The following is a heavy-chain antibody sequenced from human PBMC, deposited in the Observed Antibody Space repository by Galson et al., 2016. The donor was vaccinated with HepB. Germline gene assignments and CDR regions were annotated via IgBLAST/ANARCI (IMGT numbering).Heavy chain of an antibody. V-gene: IGHV3-7*03. CDR2: IEPDGTTK. Sequence: SLRLSCAASGFTFSNSWMTWVRQAPGKGLEWVANIEPDGTTKSYVDSVKGRFTISRDNAKNSLYLQMNSLRAEDTALYYCATGGGWSRYEHWGQGTLVTVSA. D-gene: IGHD6-19*01. J-gene: IGHJ4*02. CDR3: ATGGGWSRYEH. CDR1: GFTFSNSW.